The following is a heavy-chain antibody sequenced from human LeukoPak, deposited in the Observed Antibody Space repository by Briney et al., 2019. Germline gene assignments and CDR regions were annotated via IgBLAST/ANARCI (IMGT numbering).Heavy chain of an antibody. CDR2: VFYSGST. CDR3: ARTDSSGYYYWFDP. V-gene: IGHV4-59*08. D-gene: IGHD3-22*01. Sequence: SETLSLTCTVSGGPISTYYWTWIRQPPGKGLEWIGYVFYSGSTNYNPSLKSRVTTSVDTSKNQFSLKLSSVTAADTAVYYCARTDSSGYYYWFDPWGQGTLVTVSS. CDR1: GGPISTYY. J-gene: IGHJ5*02.